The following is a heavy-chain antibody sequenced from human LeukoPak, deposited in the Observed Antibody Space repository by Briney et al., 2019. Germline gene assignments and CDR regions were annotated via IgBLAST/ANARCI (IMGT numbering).Heavy chain of an antibody. CDR1: GFTFSSYG. V-gene: IGHV3-33*01. CDR3: ARASNCYDSSGYLSYFDY. Sequence: GGSLRLSCAASGFTFSSYGMHWVRQAPGKGLEWVAVIWYDGSNKYYADSVKGRFTISRDNSKNTLYLQMNSLRAEDTAVYYCARASNCYDSSGYLSYFDYWGQGTLVTVSS. D-gene: IGHD3-22*01. J-gene: IGHJ4*02. CDR2: IWYDGSNK.